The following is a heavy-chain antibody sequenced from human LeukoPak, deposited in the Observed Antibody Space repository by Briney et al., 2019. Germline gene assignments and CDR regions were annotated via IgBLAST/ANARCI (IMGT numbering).Heavy chain of an antibody. CDR1: GFTLDDYG. J-gene: IGHJ4*02. V-gene: IGHV3-20*04. CDR2: INWNGGST. CDR3: ARISGPDYYGSGSYLRDY. Sequence: SGGSLRLSCAASGFTLDDYGMSWVRHAPGKGLEWVSGINWNGGSTVYADSVKGRFTISRDNAKNSLYLQMNSLRAEDTALYYCARISGPDYYGSGSYLRDYWGQGTLVTVSS. D-gene: IGHD3-10*01.